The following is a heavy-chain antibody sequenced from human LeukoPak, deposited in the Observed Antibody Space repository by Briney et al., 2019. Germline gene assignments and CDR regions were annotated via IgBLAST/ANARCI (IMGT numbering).Heavy chain of an antibody. CDR1: GYTFSDSY. V-gene: IGHV1-2*02. J-gene: IGHJ3*02. Sequence: ASVRVSCKASGYTFSDSYMHWVRQAPGQGLEWVGWINPNNGGTNYAQKFQGRVTMTRDTSISTAYMELSRLRSDDTAVYYCARDRDLGAADAFDIWGHGTMVTVSS. CDR3: ARDRDLGAADAFDI. D-gene: IGHD1-26*01. CDR2: INPNNGGT.